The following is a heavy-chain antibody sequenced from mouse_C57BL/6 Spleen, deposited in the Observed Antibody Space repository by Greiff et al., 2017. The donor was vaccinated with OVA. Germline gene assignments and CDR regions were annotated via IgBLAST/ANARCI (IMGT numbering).Heavy chain of an antibody. J-gene: IGHJ4*01. Sequence: QVQLQQSGPGLVQPSQSLSITCTVSGFSLTSYGVHWVRQSPGKGLEWLGVIWRGGSTDYNAAFMSRLSITKDNSKSQVFFKMNSLQADDTAIYYCAKTMITGDYYAMDYWGQGTSVTVSS. V-gene: IGHV2-5*01. D-gene: IGHD2-4*01. CDR1: GFSLTSYG. CDR3: AKTMITGDYYAMDY. CDR2: IWRGGST.